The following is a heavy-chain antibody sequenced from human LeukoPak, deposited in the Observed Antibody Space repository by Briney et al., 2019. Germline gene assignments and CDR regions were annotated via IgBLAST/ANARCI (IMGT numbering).Heavy chain of an antibody. CDR2: IYYSGST. D-gene: IGHD6-19*01. J-gene: IGHJ3*02. CDR3: AREVSSGWYVSAFDI. CDR1: GGSISSGGYY. Sequence: SETLSLTCTVSGGSISSGGYYWSWIRQHPGKGLEWIGCIYYSGSTYYNPSLKSRVTISVDTSKNQFSLKLSSVTAADTAVYYCAREVSSGWYVSAFDIWGQGTMVTVSS. V-gene: IGHV4-31*03.